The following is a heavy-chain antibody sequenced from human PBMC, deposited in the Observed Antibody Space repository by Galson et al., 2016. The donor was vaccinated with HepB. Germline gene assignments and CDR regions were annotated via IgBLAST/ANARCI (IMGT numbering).Heavy chain of an antibody. V-gene: IGHV3-33*03. Sequence: SLRLSCAASGFTFRSYGMHWVRQAPGKGLEWVAVIWYDGSNEYYVDSVKGRFTVSRGNAKSSVSLQMNSLRAEDTAVYYCAKAGTVAAAEYWGQGTLVTVSS. D-gene: IGHD6-19*01. CDR3: AKAGTVAAAEY. CDR1: GFTFRSYG. J-gene: IGHJ4*02. CDR2: IWYDGSNE.